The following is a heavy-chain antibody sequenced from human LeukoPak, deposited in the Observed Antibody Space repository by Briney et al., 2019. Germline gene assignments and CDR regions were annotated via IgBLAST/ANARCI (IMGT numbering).Heavy chain of an antibody. CDR2: ISSSSSYI. Sequence: KSGGSLRLSCAASGFTFSSYSMNWVRQAPGKGLEWVSSISSSSSYIYYADSVKGRFTISRDNAKNSLYLQMNSLRAEDTAVYYCAREPRFFRSSYYYGMDVWGKGTMVTVSS. D-gene: IGHD3-3*01. CDR3: AREPRFFRSSYYYGMDV. V-gene: IGHV3-21*01. CDR1: GFTFSSYS. J-gene: IGHJ6*04.